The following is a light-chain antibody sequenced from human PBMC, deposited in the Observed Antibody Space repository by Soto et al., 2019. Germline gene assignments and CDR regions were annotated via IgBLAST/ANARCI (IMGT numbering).Light chain of an antibody. Sequence: SVLTQSPSTLSLCPGERATLSCRASQSVSRNLAWYQQKPGQAPRLLIHGASSRATGIPDRFSGSGSGTDFTLTISRLEPEDFAVYYCQQYGSSPWTSAQRTKVDI. CDR1: QSVSRN. CDR2: GAS. J-gene: IGKJ1*01. V-gene: IGKV3-20*01. CDR3: QQYGSSPWT.